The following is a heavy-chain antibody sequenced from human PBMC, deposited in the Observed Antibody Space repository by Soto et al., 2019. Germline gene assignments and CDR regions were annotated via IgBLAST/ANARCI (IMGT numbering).Heavy chain of an antibody. Sequence: QVKLVESGGGVVQPGRSLRLSCAPSGFAVRRYGMHWVLQAAGKGLECVAVIKSYGVNKKYIDSVKSRFTISRYNSKDTLFLPMTNLRPEDRAVYYCAKPRSSLEWHRFDPWGHRTLVTVSS. CDR1: GFAVRRYG. V-gene: IGHV3-30*18. J-gene: IGHJ5*02. CDR3: AKPRSSLEWHRFDP. CDR2: IKSYGVNK. D-gene: IGHD3-3*01.